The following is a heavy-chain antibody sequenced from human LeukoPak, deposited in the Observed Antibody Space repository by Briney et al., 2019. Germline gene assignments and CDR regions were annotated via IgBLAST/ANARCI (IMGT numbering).Heavy chain of an antibody. CDR2: IKRKTDGGTT. Sequence: GGSLRLSCAASGFTFSNAWMSWVRQAPGKGLEWVGRIKRKTDGGTTDYAAPVKGRFTISRDDSKNTVYLQMSSLKTEDTAVYYCSAATVTSSGLFYFDYWGQGTLVTVSS. D-gene: IGHD4-17*01. J-gene: IGHJ4*02. V-gene: IGHV3-15*01. CDR3: SAATVTSSGLFYFDY. CDR1: GFTFSNAW.